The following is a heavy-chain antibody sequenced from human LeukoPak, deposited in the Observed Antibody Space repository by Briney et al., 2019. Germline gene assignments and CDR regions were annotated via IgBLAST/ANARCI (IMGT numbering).Heavy chain of an antibody. CDR1: GGSFSGYY. J-gene: IGHJ4*02. CDR2: INHSGST. V-gene: IGHV4-34*01. Sequence: SETLSLTCAVYGGSFSGYYWSWIRQPPGKGLEWIGEINHSGSTNYNPSLKSRVTISVDTSKNQFSLKLSSVTAADTAVYYCARAGVVTVYDYWGQGTPVTVSS. D-gene: IGHD3-3*01. CDR3: ARAGVVTVYDY.